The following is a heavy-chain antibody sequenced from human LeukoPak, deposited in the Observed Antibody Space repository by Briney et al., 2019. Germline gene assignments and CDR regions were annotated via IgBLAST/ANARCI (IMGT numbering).Heavy chain of an antibody. D-gene: IGHD3-22*01. CDR3: ATGYDSSGYHFDY. CDR2: ISWNSGSI. V-gene: IGHV3-9*01. Sequence: GGSLRLSCAASGFTFDDYAMHWVRQAPGKGLEWVSGISWNSGSIGHADSVKGRFTISRDNAKNSLYLQMNSLRAEDTALYYCATGYDSSGYHFDYWGQGTLVTVSS. J-gene: IGHJ4*02. CDR1: GFTFDDYA.